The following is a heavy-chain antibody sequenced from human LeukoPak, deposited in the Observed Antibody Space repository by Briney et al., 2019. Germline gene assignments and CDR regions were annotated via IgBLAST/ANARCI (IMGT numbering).Heavy chain of an antibody. CDR1: GFTFSSYG. CDR2: INWNGGST. Sequence: PGGSLRLSCAASGFTFSSYGMHWVRQAPGKGLEWVSGINWNGGSTGYADSVKGRFTISRDNAKNSLYLQMNSLRAEDTALYYCARVYYYDSSGYYYSGGVFDYWGQGTLVTVSS. D-gene: IGHD3-22*01. J-gene: IGHJ4*02. V-gene: IGHV3-20*04. CDR3: ARVYYYDSSGYYYSGGVFDY.